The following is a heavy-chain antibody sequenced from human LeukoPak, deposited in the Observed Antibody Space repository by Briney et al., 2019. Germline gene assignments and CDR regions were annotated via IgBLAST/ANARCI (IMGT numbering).Heavy chain of an antibody. V-gene: IGHV1-18*01. CDR2: ISAYNGNT. CDR3: AREATRPYDFWSGYYQYFQH. J-gene: IGHJ1*01. CDR1: GYTFTSYG. D-gene: IGHD3-3*01. Sequence: ASVKVSCKASGYTFTSYGISWVRQAPGQGLEWMGWISAYNGNTNYAQKLQGRVTMTTDTSTSTAYMELRSLRSDDTAVYYCAREATRPYDFWSGYYQYFQHWGQGTLVTVSS.